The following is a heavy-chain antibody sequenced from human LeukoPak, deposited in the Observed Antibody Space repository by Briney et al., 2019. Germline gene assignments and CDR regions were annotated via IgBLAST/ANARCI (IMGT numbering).Heavy chain of an antibody. CDR3: VRDLGGRSGH. CDR2: ISSSSSYI. J-gene: IGHJ4*02. D-gene: IGHD1-26*01. CDR1: GFTFSDYW. V-gene: IGHV3-21*01. Sequence: GGSLRLSCAASGFTFSDYWMHWVRQAPGKGLEWVSSISSSSSYIYYADSVKGRFTISRDNAKNTLYLQMNSLRAEDTAVYYCVRDLGGRSGHWGQGTLVTVSS.